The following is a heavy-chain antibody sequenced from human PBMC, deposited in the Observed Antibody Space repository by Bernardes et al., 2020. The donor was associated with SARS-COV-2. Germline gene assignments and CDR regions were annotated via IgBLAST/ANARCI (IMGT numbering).Heavy chain of an antibody. V-gene: IGHV4-34*01. Sequence: ETLSLTCAVYGGSFSGYYWSWIRQPPGKGLEWIGEINHSGSTNYNPSLKSRVTISVDTSKNQFSLKLSSVTAADTAVYYCARWGDSSGWNYYFDYWGQGTLVTVSS. J-gene: IGHJ4*02. CDR3: ARWGDSSGWNYYFDY. CDR1: GGSFSGYY. CDR2: INHSGST. D-gene: IGHD6-19*01.